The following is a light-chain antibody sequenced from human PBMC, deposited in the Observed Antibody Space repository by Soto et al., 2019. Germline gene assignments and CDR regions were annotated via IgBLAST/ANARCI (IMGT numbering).Light chain of an antibody. V-gene: IGKV1-6*01. Sequence: AIQMTQSPSSLSASVGDRVTISCRASQGIRNDLAWYQQKPGRAPKLLIFAASNLQSGVPSRFSGSGSGTAFSLTISRLQPEDFATYYCLQLYNFSVTFGQGTKVEIK. CDR3: LQLYNFSVT. CDR1: QGIRND. CDR2: AAS. J-gene: IGKJ1*01.